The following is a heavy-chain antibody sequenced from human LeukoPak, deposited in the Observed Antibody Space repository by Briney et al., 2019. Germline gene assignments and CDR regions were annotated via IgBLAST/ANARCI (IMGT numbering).Heavy chain of an antibody. V-gene: IGHV1-69*05. D-gene: IGHD6-19*01. CDR2: IIPIFGTA. J-gene: IGHJ4*02. Sequence: SVKVSCKASGGTFSSYAISWVRQAPGQGLEWMGRIIPIFGTANYAQKFQGRVTITTDESTSTAYMELSSLRSEDAAVYYCARVKYSSGWYYFDYWGLGTLVTVSS. CDR1: GGTFSSYA. CDR3: ARVKYSSGWYYFDY.